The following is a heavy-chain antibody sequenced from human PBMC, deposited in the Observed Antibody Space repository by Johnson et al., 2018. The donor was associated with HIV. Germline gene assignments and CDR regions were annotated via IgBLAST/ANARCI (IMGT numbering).Heavy chain of an antibody. V-gene: IGHV3-30*02. Sequence: QMQLVESGGGVVQPGGSLRLSCAASGFTFSSYGMHWVHQAPGKGLEWVAFIRYDGSNKYYADSVKGRFTISRDNSKNTLYLQMNSLKTEDTAVFYCTTESMVRGVMGAFDIWGQGTMVTVSS. J-gene: IGHJ3*02. CDR2: IRYDGSNK. CDR1: GFTFSSYG. CDR3: TTESMVRGVMGAFDI. D-gene: IGHD3-10*01.